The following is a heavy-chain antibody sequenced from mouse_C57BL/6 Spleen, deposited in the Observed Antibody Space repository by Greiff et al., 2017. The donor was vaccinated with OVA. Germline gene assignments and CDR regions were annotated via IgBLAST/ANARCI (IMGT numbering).Heavy chain of an antibody. V-gene: IGHV1-52*01. CDR2: IDPSDSET. CDR1: GYTFTSYW. J-gene: IGHJ2*01. Sequence: VQLQQPGAELVRPGSSVKLSCKASGYTFTSYWMHWVKQRPIQGLEWIGNIDPSDSETHYNQKFKDKATLTVDKSSSTAYMQLSSLTSEDSAVYYCARGYSNSYYFDYWGQGTTLTVSS. CDR3: ARGYSNSYYFDY. D-gene: IGHD2-5*01.